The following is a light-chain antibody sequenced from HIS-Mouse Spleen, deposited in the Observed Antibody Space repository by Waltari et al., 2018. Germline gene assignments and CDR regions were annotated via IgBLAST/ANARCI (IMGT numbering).Light chain of an antibody. V-gene: IGLV2-11*01. CDR2: DVS. CDR1: ISDVGGYNY. J-gene: IGLJ2*01. Sequence: QSALTQPRSVSGSPGQSVTIPCTGTISDVGGYNYVSWYQQHPGKSPKLIIYDVSKRRSGVPDRFSVAKSGNTASLTISGLQAEDGADYYCCSYAGSYTVVFGGGTKLTVL. CDR3: CSYAGSYTVV.